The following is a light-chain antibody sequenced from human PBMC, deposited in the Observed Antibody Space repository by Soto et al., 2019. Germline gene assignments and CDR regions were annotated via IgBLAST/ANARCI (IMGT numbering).Light chain of an antibody. CDR1: QGISNY. CDR2: AAS. CDR3: QKYLSAPQT. J-gene: IGKJ1*01. Sequence: DIQMTQSPSSLSASVGDRVTISCRASQGISNYLAWYQQKPGEVPKLLIYAASTLQSGVPSRFSGSGSGTDFTLTISSLQPEDVATYYCQKYLSAPQTFGQGNKVDIK. V-gene: IGKV1-27*01.